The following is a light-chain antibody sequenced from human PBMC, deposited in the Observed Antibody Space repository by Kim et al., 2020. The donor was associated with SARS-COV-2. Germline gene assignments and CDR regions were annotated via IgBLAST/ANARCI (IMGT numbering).Light chain of an antibody. Sequence: SLIPGERVTLSCRASQSVSNYLAWYQQKPGQAPRLLIYGASGRATDIPDRFSGSGSGTDFTLTISRLEPEDFAVYYCHHYGSSPTFGRGTKVDIK. CDR3: HHYGSSPT. CDR2: GAS. V-gene: IGKV3-20*01. J-gene: IGKJ1*01. CDR1: QSVSNY.